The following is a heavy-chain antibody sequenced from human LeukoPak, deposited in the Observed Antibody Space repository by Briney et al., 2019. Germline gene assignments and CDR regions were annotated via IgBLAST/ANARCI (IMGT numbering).Heavy chain of an antibody. V-gene: IGHV3-53*01. CDR1: GFTVSNNH. CDR3: ARARRCGLNDDYGACFDC. J-gene: IGHJ4*02. D-gene: IGHD4-17*01. Sequence: PGGSLRLSCAVSGFTVSNNHVSWVRLAPGKGLEWVSIIYTGGNIYYADSVKGRFTISRDSSTNTLYLQMNSLRADDTAVYYCARARRCGLNDDYGACFDCWGQGTLVTVSS. CDR2: IYTGGNI.